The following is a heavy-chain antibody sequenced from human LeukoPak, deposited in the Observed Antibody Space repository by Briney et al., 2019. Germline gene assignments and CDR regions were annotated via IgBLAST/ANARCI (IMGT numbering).Heavy chain of an antibody. V-gene: IGHV3-9*01. Sequence: GRSLRLSCAASGFTFDDYAMHWVRQAPGKGLEWVSGISWNSGSIGYADSVKGRFTISRDNAKNSLYLQVNSLRAEDTALYYCAKATRQNFDWLFLFDPWGQGTLVTVSS. CDR2: ISWNSGSI. D-gene: IGHD3-9*01. J-gene: IGHJ5*02. CDR3: AKATRQNFDWLFLFDP. CDR1: GFTFDDYA.